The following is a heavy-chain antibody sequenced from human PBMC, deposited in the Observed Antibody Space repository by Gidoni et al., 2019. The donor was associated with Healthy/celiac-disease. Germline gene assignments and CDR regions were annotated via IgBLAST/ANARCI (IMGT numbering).Heavy chain of an antibody. Sequence: QVQLQESGPGLVKPSQTLSLTCTVSGGSISSGGYYWSWIRQHPGKGLEWIGYIYYSGSTYYNPSLKSRVTISVDTSKNQFSLKLSSVTAADTAVYYCARDKLTERPYYYYYGMDVWGQGTTVTVSS. CDR2: IYYSGST. V-gene: IGHV4-31*03. CDR3: ARDKLTERPYYYYYGMDV. D-gene: IGHD3-9*01. J-gene: IGHJ6*02. CDR1: GGSISSGGYY.